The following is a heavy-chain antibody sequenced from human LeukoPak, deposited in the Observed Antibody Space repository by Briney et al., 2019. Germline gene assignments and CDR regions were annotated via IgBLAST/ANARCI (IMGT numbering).Heavy chain of an antibody. CDR1: GFTFSSYA. J-gene: IGHJ5*02. CDR3: ARDVTYHGGDWFDP. V-gene: IGHV3-64*01. CDR2: ISSNGGST. Sequence: SGGSLRLSCAASGFTFSSYAMHWVRQAPGKGLEYVSAISSNGGSTYYANSVKGRFTISRDNSKNTLYLQMGSLRAEDTAVYYCARDVTYHGGDWFDPWGQGTLVTVSS. D-gene: IGHD4-23*01.